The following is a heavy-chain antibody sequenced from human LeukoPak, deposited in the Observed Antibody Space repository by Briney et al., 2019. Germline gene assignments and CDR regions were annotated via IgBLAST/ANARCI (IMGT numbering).Heavy chain of an antibody. Sequence: ASVKVSCKASGYTSTSYYMHWVRQAPGQGLEWMGIINPSGGSTSYAQRFQGRVTMTRDTSTSTVYMELSSLRSEDTAVYYCARSSPGIAVAGTLDYWGQGTLVTVSS. CDR2: INPSGGST. CDR3: ARSSPGIAVAGTLDY. CDR1: GYTSTSYY. D-gene: IGHD6-19*01. V-gene: IGHV1-46*01. J-gene: IGHJ4*02.